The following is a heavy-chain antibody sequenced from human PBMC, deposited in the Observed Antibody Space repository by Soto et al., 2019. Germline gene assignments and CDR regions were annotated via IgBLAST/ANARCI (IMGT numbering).Heavy chain of an antibody. V-gene: IGHV3-33*05. CDR3: WPDFQAFANDIFHYAMIV. CDR1: GFTFSGYG. Sequence: GGSLRLSCVTSGFTFSGYGFHWVRQAPGKGLAWVAMISFDGNKVNYAESVKGRFTISRDPSKNTLYLQMTSLTAEDAAVYYCWPDFQAFANDIFHYAMIVWAQVTRGTVS. CDR2: ISFDGNKV. J-gene: IGHJ3*01. D-gene: IGHD3-9*01.